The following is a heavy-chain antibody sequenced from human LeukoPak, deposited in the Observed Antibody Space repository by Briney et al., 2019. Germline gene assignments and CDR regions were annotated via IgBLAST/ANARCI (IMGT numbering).Heavy chain of an antibody. CDR1: GFTFSSYG. J-gene: IGHJ4*02. CDR3: AKEGYYALSRGYFDY. Sequence: GGTLRLSCAASGFTFSSYGMSWVRQAPGKGLEWVSAISDSGGGTYYADSVKGRFTISRDNSKNTLYLQMNSLRAEDTAVYYCAKEGYYALSRGYFDYWGQGTLVTVSS. CDR2: ISDSGGGT. D-gene: IGHD3-3*01. V-gene: IGHV3-23*01.